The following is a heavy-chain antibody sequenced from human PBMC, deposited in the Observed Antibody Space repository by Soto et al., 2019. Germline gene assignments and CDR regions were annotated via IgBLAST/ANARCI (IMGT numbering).Heavy chain of an antibody. Sequence: QVQLVESGGGVVQPGTSLRLSCAASGFTFSTYGMHWVRQAPGKGLDWVALIWYDGSRTHYEESVKGRFTISRDNSKNTLLLQMNSLRVEDTAVYYCAREQIGVAGSTYDYWGQGTLVTVSS. CDR1: GFTFSTYG. CDR2: IWYDGSRT. CDR3: AREQIGVAGSTYDY. V-gene: IGHV3-33*01. D-gene: IGHD6-19*01. J-gene: IGHJ4*02.